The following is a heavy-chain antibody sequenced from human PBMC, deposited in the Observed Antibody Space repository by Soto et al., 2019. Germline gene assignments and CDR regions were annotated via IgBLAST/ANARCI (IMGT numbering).Heavy chain of an antibody. D-gene: IGHD3-10*01. V-gene: IGHV5-51*01. J-gene: IGHJ6*02. CDR3: ARDKAYYYCSGSYYYYGMDV. CDR2: IYPGDSDT. Sequence: GESLKISCKGSGYSFTSYWIGWVRQMPGKGLEWMGIIYPGDSDTRYSPSFQGQVTISADKSISTAYLQWSSLKASDTAMYYCARDKAYYYCSGSYYYYGMDVWGQGTTVTVSS. CDR1: GYSFTSYW.